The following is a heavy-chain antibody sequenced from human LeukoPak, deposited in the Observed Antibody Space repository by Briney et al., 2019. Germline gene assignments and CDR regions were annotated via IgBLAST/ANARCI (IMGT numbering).Heavy chain of an antibody. CDR2: ISGSGGST. Sequence: GGSLRLSCAASGFTFSSYAMSWVRQAPRKGLEWVSAISGSGGSTYYADSVKGRFTISRDNSKNTLYLQMNSLGAEDTAVYYCAKDRERWLQLFDYWGQGTLVTASS. D-gene: IGHD5-24*01. CDR3: AKDRERWLQLFDY. V-gene: IGHV3-23*01. CDR1: GFTFSSYA. J-gene: IGHJ4*02.